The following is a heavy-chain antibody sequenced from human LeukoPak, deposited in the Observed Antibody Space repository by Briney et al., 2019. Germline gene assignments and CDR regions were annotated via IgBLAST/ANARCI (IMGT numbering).Heavy chain of an antibody. CDR2: INHSGST. CDR1: GGSFSGYY. D-gene: IGHD3-22*01. J-gene: IGHJ4*02. CDR3: ARRMAYYYDSSGYKDDY. V-gene: IGHV4-34*01. Sequence: PSETLSLTXAVYGGSFSGYYWSWIRQPPGKGLEWIGEINHSGSTNYNPSLKRRVTISVDTSKNQFSLKLSSVTAADTAVYYCARRMAYYYDSSGYKDDYWGQGTLVTVSS.